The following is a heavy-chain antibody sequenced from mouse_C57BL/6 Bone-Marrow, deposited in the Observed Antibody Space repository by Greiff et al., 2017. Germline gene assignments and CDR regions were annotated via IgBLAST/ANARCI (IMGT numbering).Heavy chain of an antibody. D-gene: IGHD1-1*01. J-gene: IGHJ3*01. Sequence: VQLQQSGAELARPGASVKLSCKASGYTFTSYGISWVKQRTGQGLEWIGEIYPRSGNTYYNAKFKGKATLTADKSSSTASMELRSLTSEDSAVYFCARYYYGSTPFAYWGQGTLVTVSA. CDR1: GYTFTSYG. CDR2: IYPRSGNT. CDR3: ARYYYGSTPFAY. V-gene: IGHV1-81*01.